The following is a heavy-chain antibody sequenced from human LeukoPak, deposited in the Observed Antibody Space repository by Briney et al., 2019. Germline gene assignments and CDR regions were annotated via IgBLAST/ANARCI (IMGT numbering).Heavy chain of an antibody. J-gene: IGHJ4*02. CDR2: IYYSGST. D-gene: IGHD3-16*01. Sequence: KPSETLSLTCTVSGGSISRYYWSWIRQPPGKGLEWVGYIYYSGSTNYNPSLKSRVTISVDTSKNQFSLKLSSVTAADTAVYYWAEVAFPLGGGVDYWGQGTLVTVSS. V-gene: IGHV4-59*01. CDR1: GGSISRYY. CDR3: AEVAFPLGGGVDY.